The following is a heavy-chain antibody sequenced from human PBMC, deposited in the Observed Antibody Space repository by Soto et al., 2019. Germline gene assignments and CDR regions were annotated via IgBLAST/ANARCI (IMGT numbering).Heavy chain of an antibody. CDR2: ISSSSSYI. D-gene: IGHD3-22*01. V-gene: IGHV3-21*01. CDR3: ARPPNYYDSSGYYGY. CDR1: GFTFSSYS. Sequence: EVQLVESGGGLVKPGGSLRLSCAASGFTFSSYSMNCVRQAPGKGLEWVSSISSSSSYIYYADSVKGRFTISRDNAKNSLYLQMNSLRAEDTAVYYCARPPNYYDSSGYYGYWGQGTLVTVSS. J-gene: IGHJ4*02.